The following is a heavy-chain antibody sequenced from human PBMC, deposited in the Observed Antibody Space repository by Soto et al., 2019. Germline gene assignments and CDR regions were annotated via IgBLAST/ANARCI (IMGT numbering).Heavy chain of an antibody. D-gene: IGHD6-13*01. V-gene: IGHV3-33*01. CDR2: IWYDGSNK. Sequence: GGSLRLSCAASGFTFSSYGMHWVRQAPGKGLEWVAVIWYDGSNKYYADSVKGRFTISRDNSKNTLYLQMNSLRAEDTAVYYCARVGEQQLVPYYYYYMDVWGKGTTVTVSS. J-gene: IGHJ6*03. CDR3: ARVGEQQLVPYYYYYMDV. CDR1: GFTFSSYG.